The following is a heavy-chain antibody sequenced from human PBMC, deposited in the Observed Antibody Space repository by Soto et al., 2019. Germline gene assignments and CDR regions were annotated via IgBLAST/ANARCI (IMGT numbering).Heavy chain of an antibody. CDR1: GYTFTSYG. V-gene: IGHV1-18*01. CDR3: ARDLSCSSTSCYPNTVTPNY. Sequence: QVQLVQSGAEVKKPGASVKVSCKASGYTFTSYGISWVRQAPGQGLEWMGWISAYNGNTNYAQKLQGRVTMTTDTSTSTAYMELRSLRSDETAVYYCARDLSCSSTSCYPNTVTPNYWGQGTLVTVSS. CDR2: ISAYNGNT. D-gene: IGHD2-2*01. J-gene: IGHJ4*02.